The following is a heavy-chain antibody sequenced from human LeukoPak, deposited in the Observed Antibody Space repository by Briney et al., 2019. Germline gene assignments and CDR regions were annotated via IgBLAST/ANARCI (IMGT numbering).Heavy chain of an antibody. CDR3: ATKQWLAPPPDS. D-gene: IGHD6-19*01. J-gene: IGHJ4*02. V-gene: IGHV3-74*01. Sequence: GDPLRLSCAPSGLPFSKYRMLCVRHAPEKTLVSVSRLNTYGTVTTYADAVKGRFTVSRDNADNTMFLQMNSVRDEDTAMYYCATKQWLAPPPDSWGQGTPVTVSS. CDR2: LNTYGTVT. CDR1: GLPFSKYR.